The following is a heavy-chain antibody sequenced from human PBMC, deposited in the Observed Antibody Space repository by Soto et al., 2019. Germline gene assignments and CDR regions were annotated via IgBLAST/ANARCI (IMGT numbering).Heavy chain of an antibody. V-gene: IGHV3-33*01. CDR1: GFTFSSYG. J-gene: IGHJ4*02. D-gene: IGHD2-15*01. Sequence: GGSLRLSCAASGFTFSSYGMHWVRQAPGKGLEWVAVIWYDGSNKYYADSVKGRFTISRDNSKNTLYLQMNSLRAEDTAVYYCARGYCSGGSCYSPVSVSGYDYFDFDYWGQGTLVTVSS. CDR3: ARGYCSGGSCYSPVSVSGYDYFDFDY. CDR2: IWYDGSNK.